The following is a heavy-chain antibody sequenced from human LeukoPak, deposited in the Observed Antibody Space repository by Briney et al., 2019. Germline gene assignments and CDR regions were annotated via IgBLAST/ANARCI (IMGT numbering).Heavy chain of an antibody. CDR2: ISSSSSYI. J-gene: IGHJ4*02. CDR3: ARDGCSSTSCYALDY. V-gene: IGHV3-21*01. Sequence: GGSLRLSCAASGSTFSSYSMNWVRQAPGKGLEWVSSISSSSSYIYYADSVKGRFTISRDNAKNSLYLQMNSLRAEDTAVYYCARDGCSSTSCYALDYWGQGTLVTVSS. D-gene: IGHD2-2*01. CDR1: GSTFSSYS.